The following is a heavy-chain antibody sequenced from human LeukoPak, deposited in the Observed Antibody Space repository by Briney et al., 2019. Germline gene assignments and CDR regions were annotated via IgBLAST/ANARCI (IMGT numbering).Heavy chain of an antibody. CDR2: IYYSGST. Sequence: SETLSLTCTVSGGSISSSSSYWGWIRQPPGKGLEWIGCIYYSGSTYYNPSLKSRVTISVDTSKNQFSLKLSSVTAADTAVYYCARQDHFWSGFAFDIWGQGTMVTVSS. CDR1: GGSISSSSSY. CDR3: ARQDHFWSGFAFDI. V-gene: IGHV4-39*01. D-gene: IGHD3-3*01. J-gene: IGHJ3*02.